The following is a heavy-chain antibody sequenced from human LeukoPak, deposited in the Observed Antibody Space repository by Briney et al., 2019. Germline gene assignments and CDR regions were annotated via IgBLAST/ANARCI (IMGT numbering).Heavy chain of an antibody. CDR2: INTDGTVT. J-gene: IGHJ4*02. D-gene: IGHD6-19*01. Sequence: GGSLRLSCAASGFTFSKYWMLWVRQARGKGLESVSRINTDGTVTTYADSVKGRFTVSRDNADNTMFLQMNSVRDEDTAVYYCATKQWLAPPPDSWGQGTPVTVSS. V-gene: IGHV3-74*01. CDR1: GFTFSKYW. CDR3: ATKQWLAPPPDS.